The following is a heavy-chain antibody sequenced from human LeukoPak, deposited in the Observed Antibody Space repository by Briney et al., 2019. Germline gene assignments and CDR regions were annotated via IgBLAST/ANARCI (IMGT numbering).Heavy chain of an antibody. CDR1: GYTFTDYY. J-gene: IGHJ4*02. CDR3: ARGDYYDSSGFRW. V-gene: IGHV1-2*02. CDR2: INTNSGDT. D-gene: IGHD3-22*01. Sequence: ASVKVSCKASGYTFTDYYMHWVRQAPGQGLEWLGWINTNSGDTYYAQKFQGRVTMTMDTSISTAYMELSRLRSDDTAIYYCARGDYYDSSGFRWWGQGTLVTVSS.